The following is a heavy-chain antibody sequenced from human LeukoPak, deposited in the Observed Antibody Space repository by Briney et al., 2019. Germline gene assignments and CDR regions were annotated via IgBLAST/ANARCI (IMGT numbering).Heavy chain of an antibody. CDR1: GYTFTDYY. Sequence: ASVKVSCKASGYTFTDYYMHWVRQAPGQGLEWMGWINTYSGGTNYAQKFQGRVTMTRDTSISTAYMDLSRLTSDGTAVYYCARIRGGNNYHFDYWGQGTLVTVSS. D-gene: IGHD1-26*01. CDR2: INTYSGGT. CDR3: ARIRGGNNYHFDY. V-gene: IGHV1-2*02. J-gene: IGHJ4*02.